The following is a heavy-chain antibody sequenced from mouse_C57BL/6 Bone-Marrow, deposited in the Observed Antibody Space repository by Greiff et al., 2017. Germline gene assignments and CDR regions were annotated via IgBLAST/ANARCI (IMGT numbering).Heavy chain of an antibody. V-gene: IGHV1-59*01. CDR2: IDPSDSYT. CDR3: ARFRSSWYFDV. Sequence: VQLQQPGAELVRPGTSVKLSCKASGYTFTSYWMHWVKQRPGQGLEWIGVIDPSDSYTNYNQKFKGKATLTVDTSSSTAYMQLSSLTSEDSAVYYCARFRSSWYFDVWGTGTTVTVSS. J-gene: IGHJ1*03. CDR1: GYTFTSYW. D-gene: IGHD1-3*01.